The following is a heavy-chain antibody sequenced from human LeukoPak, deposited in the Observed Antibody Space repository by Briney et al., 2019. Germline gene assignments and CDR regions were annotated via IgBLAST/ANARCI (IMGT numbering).Heavy chain of an antibody. V-gene: IGHV3-23*01. CDR2: ISGSGGGT. CDR1: GFTFSSYT. J-gene: IGHJ4*02. CDR3: AKGGDLGYCSSTSCEGYFDY. Sequence: GGSLRLSCAASGFTFSSYTMSWVRQAPGKGLEWVSTISGSGGGTYYADSVKGRFTISRDNSKNTLYLQMNSLRAEDTAVYYCAKGGDLGYCSSTSCEGYFDYWGQGTLVTVSS. D-gene: IGHD2-2*01.